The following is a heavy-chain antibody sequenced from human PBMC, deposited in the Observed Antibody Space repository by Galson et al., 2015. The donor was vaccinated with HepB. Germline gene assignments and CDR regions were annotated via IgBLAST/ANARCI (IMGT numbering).Heavy chain of an antibody. V-gene: IGHV3-23*01. Sequence: SLRLSCAASGFTFTTYAMGWVRQAPGMGLEWVSSISGSAATTYHADPVKGRFTISRDNFKDTLYLQMNSLRVEDTAVYYCAKELEPPFYNGRRGNYYDYWGQGVLVTVSS. CDR2: ISGSAATT. D-gene: IGHD3-10*01. CDR1: GFTFTTYA. J-gene: IGHJ4*02. CDR3: AKELEPPFYNGRRGNYYDY.